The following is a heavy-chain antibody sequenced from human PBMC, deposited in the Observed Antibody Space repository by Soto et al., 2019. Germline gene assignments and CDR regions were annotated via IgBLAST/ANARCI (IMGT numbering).Heavy chain of an antibody. D-gene: IGHD2-15*01. Sequence: PSETLSLTCTVSGGSNTTGGYYWSWIRQLPGKGLEWIGHRYYSESTYYNPSLKSRVSISLDTSKNQFSLKLSFVTAADTAMYYCARTKCSGGSCYSWSLDYWGQGTPVTVYS. CDR2: RYYSEST. CDR3: ARTKCSGGSCYSWSLDY. J-gene: IGHJ4*02. CDR1: GGSNTTGGYY. V-gene: IGHV4-31*03.